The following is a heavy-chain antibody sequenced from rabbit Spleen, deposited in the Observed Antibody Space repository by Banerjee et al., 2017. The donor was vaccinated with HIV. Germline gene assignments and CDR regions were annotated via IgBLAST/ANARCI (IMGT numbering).Heavy chain of an antibody. J-gene: IGHJ4*01. D-gene: IGHD5-1*01. CDR3: ARERPYSSYSW. Sequence: QQQLEESGGDLVKPEGSLTLTCTASGFTFSSYGVSWVRQAPGKGLEWIGCIYTSADSTYYATWAKGRFTFSKTSSTTVTLQMTSLTAADTATYFWARERPYSSYSWWGPGTLVTIS. CDR1: GFTFSSYG. CDR2: IYTSADST. V-gene: IGHV1S45*01.